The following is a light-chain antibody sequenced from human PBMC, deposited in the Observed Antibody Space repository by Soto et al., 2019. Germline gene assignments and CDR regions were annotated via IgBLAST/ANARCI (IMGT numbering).Light chain of an antibody. V-gene: IGKV3-15*01. J-gene: IGKJ1*01. CDR1: QSVSYY. Sequence: IVLTQSLTILLLSLGARLSSFLRASQSVSYYLAWYKQKPGQAPRLLIYDASTRATGVPVRVSCSGSGTEFTLTISSLESEDFGVYYCQQNNDWPGTVGQGTKVYI. CDR3: QQNNDWPGT. CDR2: DAS.